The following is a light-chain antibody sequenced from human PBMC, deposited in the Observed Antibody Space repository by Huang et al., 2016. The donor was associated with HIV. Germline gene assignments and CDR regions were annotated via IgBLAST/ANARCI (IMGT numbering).Light chain of an antibody. CDR1: QGIRNY. CDR2: AAS. Sequence: DIQMTQSPSSLSASVGDRVTITCRASQGIRNYLAWYQQKPGKVPKRLIYAASPLQSGVPSRFSGSGSGTDFTLTISSLQPEDVATYYCQKYNSAPWTFGQGTKVEIK. V-gene: IGKV1-27*01. CDR3: QKYNSAPWT. J-gene: IGKJ1*01.